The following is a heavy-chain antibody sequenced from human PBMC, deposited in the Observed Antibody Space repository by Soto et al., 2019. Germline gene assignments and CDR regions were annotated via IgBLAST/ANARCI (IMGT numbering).Heavy chain of an antibody. V-gene: IGHV3-53*01. D-gene: IGHD3-16*01. CDR3: ARASSRWGSDAAH. CDR1: GFSVSANY. J-gene: IGHJ4*02. Sequence: EVHLVESGGGLIQPGGSLRLSCAASGFSVSANYMSWVRQAPGKGLECVSAIYSGGSTVYADSVKGRFTISRYNSKNTLYLQMNGLSAEDTAVYYCARASSRWGSDAAHWGQGTLVTVSP. CDR2: IYSGGST.